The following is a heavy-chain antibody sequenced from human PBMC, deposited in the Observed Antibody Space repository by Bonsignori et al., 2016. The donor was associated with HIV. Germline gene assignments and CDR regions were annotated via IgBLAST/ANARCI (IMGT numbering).Heavy chain of an antibody. CDR3: VRDYYDSSGHSNWFDP. CDR2: ISSGGRTI. V-gene: IGHV3-48*03. D-gene: IGHD3-22*01. Sequence: VRQAPGKGLEWVSYISSGGRTIYYGDSVKGRFTMSRDNAKNALYLQMNSLRAEDTAVYYCVRDYYDSSGHSNWFDPWGQGTLVTVSS. J-gene: IGHJ5*02.